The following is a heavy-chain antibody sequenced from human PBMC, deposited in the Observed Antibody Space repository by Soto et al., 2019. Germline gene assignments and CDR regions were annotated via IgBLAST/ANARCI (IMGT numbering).Heavy chain of an antibody. V-gene: IGHV4-39*01. CDR3: ASRLTDGYGMDV. CDR1: GGSISSSSYY. Sequence: SETLSLICTVSGGSISSSSYYWGWIRQPPGKGLEWIGSIYYSGSTYYNPSLKSRVTISVDTSKNQFSLKLSSVTAADTAVYYCASRLTDGYGMDVWGQGTTVTVSS. J-gene: IGHJ6*02. CDR2: IYYSGST.